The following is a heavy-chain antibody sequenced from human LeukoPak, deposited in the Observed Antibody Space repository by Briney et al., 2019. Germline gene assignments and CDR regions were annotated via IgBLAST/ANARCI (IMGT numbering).Heavy chain of an antibody. D-gene: IGHD6-19*01. CDR1: GFTFSSYS. Sequence: PGGSLRLSCAASGFTFSSYSMNWVRQAPGKGLEWVSSISSSSSYIYYADSVKGRFTISRDNAKNSLYLQMNSLRAEDTAVYYCARDPPTWDIAVAGTLEYWGQGTLGTVSS. V-gene: IGHV3-21*01. CDR2: ISSSSSYI. J-gene: IGHJ4*02. CDR3: ARDPPTWDIAVAGTLEY.